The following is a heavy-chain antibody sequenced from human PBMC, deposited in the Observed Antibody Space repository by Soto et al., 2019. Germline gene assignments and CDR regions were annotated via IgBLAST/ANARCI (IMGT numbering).Heavy chain of an antibody. D-gene: IGHD4-4*01. CDR2: IYYSGST. Sequence: PSENLSHTCTVSGGSISSSSYYWCWLRQPPGKGLEWIGSIYYSGSTYYNPSLKSRVTISVDRSKNQFSLKLSSVTAADTAVYYCARGMTTVTTLDYWGQGTLVTVS. J-gene: IGHJ4*02. CDR1: GGSISSSSYY. V-gene: IGHV4-39*07. CDR3: ARGMTTVTTLDY.